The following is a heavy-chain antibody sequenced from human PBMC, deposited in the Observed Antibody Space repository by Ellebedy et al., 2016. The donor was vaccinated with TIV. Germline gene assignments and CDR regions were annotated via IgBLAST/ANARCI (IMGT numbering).Heavy chain of an antibody. J-gene: IGHJ6*02. CDR2: IIPIFGTA. V-gene: IGHV1-69*06. Sequence: SVKVSCXASGGTFSSYAISWVRQAPGQGLEWMGGIIPIFGTANYAQKFQGRVTITADKSTSTAYMELSSLRSDDTAVYYCARGLWFGELDVWGQGTTVTVSS. CDR3: ARGLWFGELDV. CDR1: GGTFSSYA. D-gene: IGHD3-10*01.